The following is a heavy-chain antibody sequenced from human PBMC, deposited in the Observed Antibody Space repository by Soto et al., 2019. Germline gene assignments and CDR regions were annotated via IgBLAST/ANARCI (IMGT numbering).Heavy chain of an antibody. V-gene: IGHV4-61*01. J-gene: IGHJ4*02. CDR2: IYYSGST. Sequence: SETLSLTCTVSGGSVSSGSYYWSWIRQPPGKGLEWIGYIYYSGSTNYNPSLKSRVTISVDTSKNQFSLKLSSVTAADTAVYFCARGAYRGYDYYWGQGTLVTVSS. D-gene: IGHD5-12*01. CDR3: ARGAYRGYDYY. CDR1: GGSVSSGSYY.